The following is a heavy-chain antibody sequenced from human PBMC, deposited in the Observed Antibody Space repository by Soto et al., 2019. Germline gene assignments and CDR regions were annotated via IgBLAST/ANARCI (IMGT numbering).Heavy chain of an antibody. D-gene: IGHD1-1*01. V-gene: IGHV3-23*01. CDR1: GFAFANDA. Sequence: EVQLLESGGDLVQPGGSLRLSCAASGFAFANDAMTWVRQAPGKGLEWVSTIGGGGGSTYYADPVKGRFTISRDNSKNTVYLQMNSLRAEDTAVYFCAKERLGRGADYWGQGTLVTVSS. CDR2: IGGGGGST. J-gene: IGHJ4*02. CDR3: AKERLGRGADY.